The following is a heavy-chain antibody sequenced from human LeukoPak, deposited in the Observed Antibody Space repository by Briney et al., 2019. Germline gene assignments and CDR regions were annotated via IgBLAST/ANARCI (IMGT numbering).Heavy chain of an antibody. CDR3: ARSRLVVVPAAILY. Sequence: ASVKVSCKASGYTFTGYYMHWVRQAPGQGLEWMRWINPNSGGTNYAQKFQGRVTMTRDTSISTAYMELSRLRSDDTAVYYCARSRLVVVPAAILYWGQGTLVTVS. CDR1: GYTFTGYY. V-gene: IGHV1-2*02. CDR2: INPNSGGT. D-gene: IGHD2-2*02. J-gene: IGHJ4*02.